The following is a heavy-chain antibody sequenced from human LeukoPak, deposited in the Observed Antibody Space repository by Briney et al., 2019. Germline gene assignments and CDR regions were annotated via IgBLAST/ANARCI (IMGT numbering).Heavy chain of an antibody. CDR1: GGSFSGYY. CDR3: ARHRGRYCSSTSCYTRGFDP. D-gene: IGHD2-2*02. V-gene: IGHV4-34*01. J-gene: IGHJ5*02. CDR2: INHSGST. Sequence: PSETLSLTCAVYGGSFSGYYWSWIRQPPGKGLEWIGEINHSGSTNYNPSLKSRVTISVDTSKNQFSLKLSSVTAADTAVYYCARHRGRYCSSTSCYTRGFDPWGQGTLVTVSS.